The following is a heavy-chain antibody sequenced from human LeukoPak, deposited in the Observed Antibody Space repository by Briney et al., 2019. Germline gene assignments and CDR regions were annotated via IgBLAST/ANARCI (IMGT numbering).Heavy chain of an antibody. J-gene: IGHJ3*02. Sequence: GGSLRLSCAASGFTFSSYAMSWVRQAPGKGLEWVSAISGSGGSTYYADSVKGRSTISRDNSKNTLYLQMNSLRAEDTAVYYCANLPRLRGNIGRNDAFDIWGQGTMVTVSP. CDR2: ISGSGGST. CDR1: GFTFSSYA. V-gene: IGHV3-23*01. D-gene: IGHD4-23*01. CDR3: ANLPRLRGNIGRNDAFDI.